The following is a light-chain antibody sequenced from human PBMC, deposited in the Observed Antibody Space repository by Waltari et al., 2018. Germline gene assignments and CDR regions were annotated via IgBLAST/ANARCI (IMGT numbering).Light chain of an antibody. CDR2: EGF. CDR3: SLYSTTTDM. J-gene: IGLJ3*02. V-gene: IGLV2-23*01. Sequence: QSALPQPASVSGSPGQSITIYRTGPSSAVGNYKALSWYQQHPGKPPKLIIYEGFKRPSGISDRFSGSQSANTASLTISGLQAEDEADYYCSLYSTTTDMFGGGTKVSVL. CDR1: SSAVGNYKA.